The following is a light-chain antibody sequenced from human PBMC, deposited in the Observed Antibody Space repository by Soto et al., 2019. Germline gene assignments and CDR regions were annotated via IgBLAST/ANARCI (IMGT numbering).Light chain of an antibody. J-gene: IGKJ2*01. CDR1: QSVTSSF. CDR2: GAS. Sequence: EIVLTQFPGTLSLSPGERATLSCWASQSVTSSFLAWYQQKPGQAPRLLLYGASSRATGIPDRFSGSGSGTDFPLTISRLEPEDFAVYYCQQYDTSPYTFGQGTKLEIK. V-gene: IGKV3-20*01. CDR3: QQYDTSPYT.